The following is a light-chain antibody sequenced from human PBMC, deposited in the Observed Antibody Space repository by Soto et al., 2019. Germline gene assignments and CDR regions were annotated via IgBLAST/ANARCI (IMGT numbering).Light chain of an antibody. Sequence: DIVMTQSPDSLAVSLGERATINCKSSQTVLHSSNNKNYLAWYQLKPGQPPKLLIYWASTRESGVPDRFSGSGSGTDFTLTISSLQAEDVAVYYCQQYFTTPQTFGQGTKLEIK. J-gene: IGKJ2*01. V-gene: IGKV4-1*01. CDR2: WAS. CDR3: QQYFTTPQT. CDR1: QTVLHSSNNKNY.